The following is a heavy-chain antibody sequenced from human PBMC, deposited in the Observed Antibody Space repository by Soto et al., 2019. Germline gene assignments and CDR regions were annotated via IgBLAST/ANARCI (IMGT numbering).Heavy chain of an antibody. CDR1: GDSISSYS. J-gene: IGHJ4*02. CDR3: AREGNLGRWIQPLDS. D-gene: IGHD2-2*03. V-gene: IGHV4-59*01. CDR2: IHYNGNT. Sequence: SETLSLTCTVSGDSISSYSWRWIRQPPGKGLEWIGNIHYNGNTKYSPSLKSRVTMSVDTSKNHFSLKLISVTTADTAVYFCAREGNLGRWIQPLDSWGQGTLVTVSS.